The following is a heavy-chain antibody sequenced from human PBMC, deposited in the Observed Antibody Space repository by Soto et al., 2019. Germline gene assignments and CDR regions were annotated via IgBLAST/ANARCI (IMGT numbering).Heavy chain of an antibody. Sequence: GALRLSCAASGFTFSSYAMSWVRQAPGKGLEWVSAISGSGGSTYYADSVKGRFTISRDNSKNTLYLQMNSLRAEDTAVYYCAKSIRGPGGDCYPYYFDYWGQGTLVTVSS. V-gene: IGHV3-23*01. CDR2: ISGSGGST. CDR3: AKSIRGPGGDCYPYYFDY. CDR1: GFTFSSYA. J-gene: IGHJ4*02. D-gene: IGHD2-21*02.